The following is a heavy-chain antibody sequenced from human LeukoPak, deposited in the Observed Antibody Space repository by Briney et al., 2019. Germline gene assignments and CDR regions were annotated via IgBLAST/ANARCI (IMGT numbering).Heavy chain of an antibody. Sequence: GGSLRLSCAASGFTFSSYAMSWVRQAPGKALEWVSAISGSGGSTYYADSVKGRFTISRDNSKNTLYLQMNSLRAEDTAVYYCAKDVTGSMYYFDYWGQGTLVTVSS. CDR3: AKDVTGSMYYFDY. D-gene: IGHD2-21*02. CDR1: GFTFSSYA. CDR2: ISGSGGST. J-gene: IGHJ4*02. V-gene: IGHV3-23*01.